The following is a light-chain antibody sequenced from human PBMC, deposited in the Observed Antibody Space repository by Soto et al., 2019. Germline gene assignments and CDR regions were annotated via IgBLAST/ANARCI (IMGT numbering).Light chain of an antibody. J-gene: IGLJ1*01. CDR2: GNS. CDR3: QSYDSSLSGYV. Sequence: QPVLTQPPSVSGAPGQRGTISCTGSSSNIGAGYDVHWYQQLPGTAPKLLIYGNSNRPSGVPDRFSGSKSGTSASLAITGLQAEDEADYYCQSYDSSLSGYVFGTGTKLTVL. CDR1: SSNIGAGYD. V-gene: IGLV1-40*01.